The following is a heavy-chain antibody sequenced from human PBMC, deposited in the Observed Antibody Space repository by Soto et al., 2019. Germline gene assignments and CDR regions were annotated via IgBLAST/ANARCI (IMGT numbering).Heavy chain of an antibody. CDR2: MSYDGSTK. CDR1: GFTFSSFG. J-gene: IGHJ6*04. Sequence: PGGSLRLSCAASGFTFSSFGMHWVRQAPGKGLEGAAVMSYDGSTKFYTDSVKGRFTIARDNDKNILYLPMNSLTIAETDVFYCARSTSSTLNYYYGMDVWGEGTTVTVPS. V-gene: IGHV3-30*03. D-gene: IGHD6-6*01. CDR3: ARSTSSTLNYYYGMDV.